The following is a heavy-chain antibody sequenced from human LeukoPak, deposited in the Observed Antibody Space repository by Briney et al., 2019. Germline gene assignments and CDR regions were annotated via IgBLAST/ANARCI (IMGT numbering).Heavy chain of an antibody. CDR2: IEDDGSEK. V-gene: IGHV3-7*01. CDR1: GFTFSSYW. Sequence: GGSLRLSCTTSGFTFSSYWMSWVRQAPGKGLEWVANIEDDGSEKYYVDSVKGRFTISRDNAKNSLYLQMNSLRAEDTAVYYCARWSGAFYDSSGSFDYWGQGTLVTVSS. CDR3: ARWSGAFYDSSGSFDY. D-gene: IGHD3-22*01. J-gene: IGHJ4*02.